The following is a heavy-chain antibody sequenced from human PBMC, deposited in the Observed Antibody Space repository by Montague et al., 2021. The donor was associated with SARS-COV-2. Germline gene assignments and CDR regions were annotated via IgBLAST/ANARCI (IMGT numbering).Heavy chain of an antibody. CDR3: ARGGGYYNYGLDV. D-gene: IGHD3-22*01. J-gene: IGHJ6*02. V-gene: IGHV4-39*07. Sequence: SETLSLTCTVSGGSISSSSYYWGWIRQPPGKGLEWIGNIYYSGSTYYXPSLKSRVTISLDTSKNQFSLKVTSVTAADTAVYYCARGGGYYNYGLDVWGPGTTVTVSS. CDR1: GGSISSSSYY. CDR2: IYYSGST.